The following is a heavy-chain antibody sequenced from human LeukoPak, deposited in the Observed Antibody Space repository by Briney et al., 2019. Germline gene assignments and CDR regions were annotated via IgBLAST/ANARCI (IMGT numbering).Heavy chain of an antibody. J-gene: IGHJ4*02. CDR2: ISAYNGNI. CDR1: GYTFTSFG. V-gene: IGHV1-18*01. CDR3: VRDLGVDTTMIFFDY. Sequence: ASVKVSCKASGYTFTSFGISWVRQAPGQGLEWMGWISAYNGNINYAQKLQGRVTMTTDTSTSTAYTEVRSLRSDDTAVYYCVRDLGVDTTMIFFDYWGQGSVVTVSS. D-gene: IGHD5-18*01.